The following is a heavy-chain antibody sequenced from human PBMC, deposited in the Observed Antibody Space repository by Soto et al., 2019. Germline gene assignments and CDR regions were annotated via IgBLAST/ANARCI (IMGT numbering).Heavy chain of an antibody. CDR3: ARDRYGDYDGMDV. J-gene: IGHJ6*02. CDR2: IYHSGST. Sequence: QVQLQESGPGLVKPSGTLSLTCAVSGDSISSSNWWSWVRQPTGKGLEWIGEIYHSGSTNYNPSLKSRVTMSVDKSKNQFSLILTSVTAADTAVYYCARDRYGDYDGMDVWGQGTTVTVSS. D-gene: IGHD4-17*01. CDR1: GDSISSSNW. V-gene: IGHV4-4*02.